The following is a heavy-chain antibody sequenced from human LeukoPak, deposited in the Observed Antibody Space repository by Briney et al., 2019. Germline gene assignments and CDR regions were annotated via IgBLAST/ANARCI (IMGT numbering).Heavy chain of an antibody. D-gene: IGHD6-13*01. V-gene: IGHV3-53*01. J-gene: IGHJ4*02. Sequence: GGSLRLSCAASGFTVSSNYMSWGRQAPGKGLEWVSVIYSGGSTYYADSVKGRFTISRDNSKNTLYLQMNSLRAEDTAVYYCARGGSSSWYVLDYWGQGTLVTVSS. CDR1: GFTVSSNY. CDR3: ARGGSSSWYVLDY. CDR2: IYSGGST.